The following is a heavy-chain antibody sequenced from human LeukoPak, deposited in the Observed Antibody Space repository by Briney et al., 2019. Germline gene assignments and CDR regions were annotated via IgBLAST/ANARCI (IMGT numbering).Heavy chain of an antibody. Sequence: KPSETLSLTCTVSGGSISSSSYYWGWIRQPPGKGLEWIGSIYYSGSTYYNPSLKSRVTISVDTSKNQFSLKLSSVTAADTAVYYCARADDWNYDYWGQGTLVTVSS. CDR1: GGSISSSSYY. CDR3: ARADDWNYDY. V-gene: IGHV4-39*07. J-gene: IGHJ4*02. CDR2: IYYSGST. D-gene: IGHD1-7*01.